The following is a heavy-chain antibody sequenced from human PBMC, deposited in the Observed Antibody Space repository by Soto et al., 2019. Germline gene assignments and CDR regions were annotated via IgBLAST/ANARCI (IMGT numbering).Heavy chain of an antibody. CDR2: IYWDDDK. CDR3: AHIPNYYQYDWFDP. V-gene: IGHV2-5*02. J-gene: IGHJ5*02. CDR1: GFSLTTRGVG. Sequence: SGPTPVNPTQTVTMTCTFSGFSLTTRGVGVGWIRQPPGKALECLALIYWDDDKRYSPSLQSRLSITKDTSKNQVVLTMTNVDPVDTATYYCAHIPNYYQYDWFDPWGQGTLVT. D-gene: IGHD3-16*01.